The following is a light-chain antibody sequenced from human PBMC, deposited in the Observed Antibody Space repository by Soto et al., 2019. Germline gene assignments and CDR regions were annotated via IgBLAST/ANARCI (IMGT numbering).Light chain of an antibody. V-gene: IGLV2-14*01. CDR2: EVN. CDR3: SSFTTTSTHV. Sequence: QSALTQPASLSGSPGQSITISCTGTSCDIGAYDYVSWFQQHPGKAPKLMISEVNNRPSGVSNRFSGSKSGNTAYLTISGLQVEDEAEYFCSSFTTTSTHVFGTGTKVTVL. J-gene: IGLJ1*01. CDR1: SCDIGAYDY.